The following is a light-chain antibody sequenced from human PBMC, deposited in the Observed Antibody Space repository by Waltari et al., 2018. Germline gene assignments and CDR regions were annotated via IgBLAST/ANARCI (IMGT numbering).Light chain of an antibody. J-gene: IGLJ3*02. Sequence: QAALTQPASVSGSPGQSITISCTGSNSDVGNYNLVSCYQKHPGKAPKLIIYEVTNRPSGFSDGFSGFKTGNTASLTISGLQAEDEADYYCCSYAGSWIWVFGGGTELTVL. V-gene: IGLV2-23*02. CDR2: EVT. CDR3: CSYAGSWIWV. CDR1: NSDVGNYNL.